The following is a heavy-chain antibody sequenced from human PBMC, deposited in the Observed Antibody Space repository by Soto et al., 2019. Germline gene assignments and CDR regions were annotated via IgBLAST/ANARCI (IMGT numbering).Heavy chain of an antibody. Sequence: GESLKISCKGSGYSFTSYWIGWVRQMPGKGLEWMGIIYPGDSDTRYSPSFQGQVTISADKSISTAYLQWSSLKASDTPMYYCASSKLIGCKKASFDPRGQGTLVTVYS. D-gene: IGHD4-4*01. CDR3: ASSKLIGCKKASFDP. V-gene: IGHV5-51*01. J-gene: IGHJ5*02. CDR1: GYSFTSYW. CDR2: IYPGDSDT.